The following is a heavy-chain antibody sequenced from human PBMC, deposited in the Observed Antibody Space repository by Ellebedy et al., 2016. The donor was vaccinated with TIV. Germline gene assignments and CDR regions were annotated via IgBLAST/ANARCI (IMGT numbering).Heavy chain of an antibody. D-gene: IGHD3-16*01. J-gene: IGHJ2*01. CDR2: IHDSGST. V-gene: IGHV4-31*03. CDR1: GDSISSSSYC. Sequence: MPSETLSLTCTVSGDSISSSSYCWSWIRQLPGKGLEWIGYIHDSGSTHYTPSLKSRLTISVDSSKNQFSLQLSSVTAADTAVYYCARPRATGGLGWDFDLWGRGTLVTVSS. CDR3: ARPRATGGLGWDFDL.